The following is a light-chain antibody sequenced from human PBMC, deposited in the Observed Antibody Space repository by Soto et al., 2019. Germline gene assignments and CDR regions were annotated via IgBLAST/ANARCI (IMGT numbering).Light chain of an antibody. J-gene: IGKJ1*01. V-gene: IGKV1-39*01. CDR3: QQSYSTTWT. CDR1: QGISTY. CDR2: AAS. Sequence: DIQSTHSPSSLSASVGDRVTITCRSSQGISTYLNWYQQKPGKAPKLLIYAASSLQSGVPSRFSGSGSETDFTLTISSLQPEDFATYSCQQSYSTTWTLGQGTKVDIK.